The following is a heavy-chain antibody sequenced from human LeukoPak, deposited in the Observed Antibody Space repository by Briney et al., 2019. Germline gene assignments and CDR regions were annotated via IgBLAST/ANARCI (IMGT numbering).Heavy chain of an antibody. D-gene: IGHD1-26*01. Sequence: ASVRVSCKASGYTFTGYYMHWVRQAPGQGLEWMGWINPNSGGTNYAQKFQGRVTMTRDTSISTAYLQWSSLKASDTAMYYCARLGDSGSVNWFDPWGQGTLVTVSS. V-gene: IGHV1-2*02. CDR2: INPNSGGT. CDR3: ARLGDSGSVNWFDP. J-gene: IGHJ5*02. CDR1: GYTFTGYY.